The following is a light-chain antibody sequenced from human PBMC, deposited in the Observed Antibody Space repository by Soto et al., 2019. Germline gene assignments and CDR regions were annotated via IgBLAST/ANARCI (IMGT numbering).Light chain of an antibody. Sequence: EIVLTQSPPTLSLSPGERATLSRRASQSVSSYLAWYQQKPGQAPRLLIYDASNRATGIPARFSGSGSGTDFTLTISSLEPEDFAVYYCQKRSNWPLTFGGGTRVDIK. CDR1: QSVSSY. CDR3: QKRSNWPLT. J-gene: IGKJ4*01. V-gene: IGKV3-11*01. CDR2: DAS.